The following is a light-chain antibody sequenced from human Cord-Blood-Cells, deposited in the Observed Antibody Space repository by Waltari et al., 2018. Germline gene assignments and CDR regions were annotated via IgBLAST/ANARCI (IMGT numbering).Light chain of an antibody. CDR1: QSVSSSY. Sequence: ELVLPQSPGTLSLSPGDRATLSCRASQSVSSSYLAWYQQKPGQAPRLLIYGASSSATGIPDRFSGSGSGTDFTLTISRLEPEDFAVYYCQQYGSSPPTFGQGTKVEIK. V-gene: IGKV3-20*01. CDR2: GAS. J-gene: IGKJ1*01. CDR3: QQYGSSPPT.